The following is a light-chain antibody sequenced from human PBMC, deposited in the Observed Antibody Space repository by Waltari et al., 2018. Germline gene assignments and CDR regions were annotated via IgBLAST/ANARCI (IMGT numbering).Light chain of an antibody. CDR2: MAN. CDR1: SGSLSRTSY. Sequence: QTVVTQEPSLSVSPGGTVTLTCALSSGSLSRTSYASWYQQSPGQTPRTLFYMANSRSSGVPDRFSGSVLGNKAVLIITGAQAEDESTYYCLLYMGSGIWVFGGGTKLTVL. J-gene: IGLJ3*02. V-gene: IGLV8-61*01. CDR3: LLYMGSGIWV.